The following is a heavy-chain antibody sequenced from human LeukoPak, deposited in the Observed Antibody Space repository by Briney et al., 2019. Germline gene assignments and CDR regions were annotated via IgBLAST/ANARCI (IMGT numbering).Heavy chain of an antibody. J-gene: IGHJ4*02. CDR3: ARLGYTSDLDY. V-gene: IGHV4-34*01. Sequence: SETLSLTCAVYGGSFSGYYWSWIRQPPGKGLEWIGEINHSGSTNYNPSLKSRVTISVDTSKNQFSLKLSSVTAADTAVYYCARLGYTSDLDYWGQGTLVTVSS. D-gene: IGHD5-18*01. CDR2: INHSGST. CDR1: GGSFSGYY.